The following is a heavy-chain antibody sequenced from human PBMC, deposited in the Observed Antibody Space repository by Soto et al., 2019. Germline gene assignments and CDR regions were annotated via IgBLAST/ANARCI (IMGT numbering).Heavy chain of an antibody. CDR3: ARGSSWPVGGIDY. V-gene: IGHV4-59*01. CDR1: GGSISRYY. CDR2: IYYGGST. D-gene: IGHD6-13*01. J-gene: IGHJ4*02. Sequence: QVQLQESGPGLVKPSETLSLTCTVSGGSISRYYWSWIRQPPGKGLAWIGYIYYGGSTNYIPSLKSRVTISVDTSKNQFSLKLSSVNAADTAVYYCARGSSWPVGGIDYWGQGTLVTVSS.